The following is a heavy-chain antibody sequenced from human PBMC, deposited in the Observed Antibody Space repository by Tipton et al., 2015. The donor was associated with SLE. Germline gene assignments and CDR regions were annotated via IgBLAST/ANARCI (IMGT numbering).Heavy chain of an antibody. Sequence: TLSLTCTVSGGSISSTALYWGWLRPPPGKGLEWIGYIYTSGSTNSNPPLKSRVTISVDPSKNQFSLKLSSVTAADTAVYYCARIAAREGYYYYYMDVWGKGTTVTVSS. J-gene: IGHJ6*03. V-gene: IGHV4-61*05. CDR3: ARIAAREGYYYYYMDV. CDR2: IYTSGST. CDR1: GGSISSTALY. D-gene: IGHD6-6*01.